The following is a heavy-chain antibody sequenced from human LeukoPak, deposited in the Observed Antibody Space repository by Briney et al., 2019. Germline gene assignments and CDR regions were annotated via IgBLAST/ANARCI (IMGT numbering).Heavy chain of an antibody. CDR2: IYYSGGT. V-gene: IGHV4-59*08. Sequence: SETLSLTCTVSGGSISSYYWSWIRQPPGKGLEWIGYIYYSGGTNYNPSLKSRVTISVDTSKNQFSLKLSSVTAADTAVYYCARGQIAVAGTCYFDYWGQGTLVTVSS. CDR1: GGSISSYY. CDR3: ARGQIAVAGTCYFDY. D-gene: IGHD6-19*01. J-gene: IGHJ4*02.